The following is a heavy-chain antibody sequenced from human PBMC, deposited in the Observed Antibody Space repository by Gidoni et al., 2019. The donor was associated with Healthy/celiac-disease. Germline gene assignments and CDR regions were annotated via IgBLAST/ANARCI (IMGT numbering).Heavy chain of an antibody. V-gene: IGHV3-23*01. Sequence: EVQLLESGGGLVQPGGSLRLSCAASGFTFSSYAMSWVRQAPGKGLEWVSAISGSGGSTYYADSVKVRFTISRDNSKNTLYLQMNSLRAEDTAVYYCAKGSWGFSYFDYWGQGTLVTVSS. CDR2: ISGSGGST. CDR3: AKGSWGFSYFDY. D-gene: IGHD7-27*01. CDR1: GFTFSSYA. J-gene: IGHJ4*02.